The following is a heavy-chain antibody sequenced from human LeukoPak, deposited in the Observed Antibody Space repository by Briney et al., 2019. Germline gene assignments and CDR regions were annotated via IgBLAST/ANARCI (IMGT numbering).Heavy chain of an antibody. Sequence: SETLSLTCTVSGGSINSYYWSWIRQPPGKGLEWIGYIYYSGCTNYNPSHKSRVTISVDTSKNQFSLKLSSVTAADTAVYYCARGSGYSRYWGQGTLVTVS. CDR3: ARGSGYSRY. CDR1: GGSINSYY. D-gene: IGHD5-18*01. V-gene: IGHV4-59*08. CDR2: IYYSGCT. J-gene: IGHJ4*02.